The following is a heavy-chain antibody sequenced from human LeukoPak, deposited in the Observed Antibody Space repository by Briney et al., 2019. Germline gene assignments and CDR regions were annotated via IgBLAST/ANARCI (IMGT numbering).Heavy chain of an antibody. CDR1: GGTFSSYA. D-gene: IGHD1-26*01. CDR3: ARDRSGSYYPPYFDY. CDR2: IIPIFGTA. Sequence: ASVKVSCKASGGTFSSYAISWVRQAPGQGLEWMGGIIPIFGTANYAQKFQGRVTITADESTSTAYMELSSLRSEDTAVYYCARDRSGSYYPPYFDYWGQGTLATVSS. V-gene: IGHV1-69*13. J-gene: IGHJ4*02.